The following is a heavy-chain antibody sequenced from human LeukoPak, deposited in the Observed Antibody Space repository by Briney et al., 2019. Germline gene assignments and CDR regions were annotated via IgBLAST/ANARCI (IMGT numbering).Heavy chain of an antibody. CDR1: GFTFSSYS. V-gene: IGHV3-21*01. Sequence: GGSLRLSCAASGFTFSSYSMNWVRQAPGKGLEWVSSISSSSSYIYYADSVKGRFTISRDNAKNSLYLQMNSLRAEDTAVYYCAKGRGGWVGDWFDPWGQGTLVTVSS. CDR3: AKGRGGWVGDWFDP. CDR2: ISSSSSYI. J-gene: IGHJ5*02. D-gene: IGHD6-19*01.